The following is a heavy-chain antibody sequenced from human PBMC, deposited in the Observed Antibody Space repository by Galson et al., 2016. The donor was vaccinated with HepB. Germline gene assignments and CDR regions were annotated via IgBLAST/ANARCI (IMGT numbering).Heavy chain of an antibody. D-gene: IGHD5-12*01. CDR1: GGSFSGYY. J-gene: IGHJ5*02. CDR2: INHSGST. Sequence: GTLSLTCAVYGGSFSGYYWSWIRQPPGKGLEWIGEINHSGSTNYNPSLKSRVTISVDTSKNQFSLKLSSVTAADTAVYYCATSSRGYSGYAVNWFDPWGQGTLVTVSS. V-gene: IGHV4-34*01. CDR3: ATSSRGYSGYAVNWFDP.